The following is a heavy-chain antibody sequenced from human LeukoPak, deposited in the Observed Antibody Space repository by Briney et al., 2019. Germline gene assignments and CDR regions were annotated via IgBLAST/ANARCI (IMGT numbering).Heavy chain of an antibody. J-gene: IGHJ6*03. CDR3: XXXXXXXXXXXSTYYYYFYMDV. V-gene: IGHV4-61*03. CDR1: GASISSTSYY. CDR2: VDHTGST. Sequence: SETLSLTCTVSGASISSTSYYWTWIRQPPGKGLEWIGYVDHTGSTNFNPSLNGRVSISRDTSKNLFSLRLRSVTAADTAVYXXXXXXXXXXXXXSTYYYYFYMDVWGKGTTVTVSS.